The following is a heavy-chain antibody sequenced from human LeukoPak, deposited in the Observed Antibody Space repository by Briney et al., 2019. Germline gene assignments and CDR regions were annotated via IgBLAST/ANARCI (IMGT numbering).Heavy chain of an antibody. CDR1: GFTFSSYA. CDR2: ISGSGGST. V-gene: IGHV3-23*01. D-gene: IGHD2-2*01. CDR3: AKDGCSSTSCYADY. Sequence: PGRSLRLSCAASGFTFSSYAMSWVRQAPGKGLEWVSAISGSGGSTYYADSVKGRFTISRDNSKNTLYLQMNSLRAEDTAVYYCAKDGCSSTSCYADYWGQGTLVTVSS. J-gene: IGHJ4*02.